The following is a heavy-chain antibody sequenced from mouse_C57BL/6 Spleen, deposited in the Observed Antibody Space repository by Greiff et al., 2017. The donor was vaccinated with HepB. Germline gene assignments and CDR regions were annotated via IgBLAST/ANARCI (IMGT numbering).Heavy chain of an antibody. CDR3: ARDGDGYLAGFDY. J-gene: IGHJ2*01. Sequence: QVQLKESGAELVKPGASVKMSCKASGYTFTSYWITWVKQRPGQGLEWIGDIYPGSGSTNYNEKFKSKATLTVDTSSSTAYMQLSSLTSEDSAVYYCARDGDGYLAGFDYWGQGTTLTVSS. CDR2: IYPGSGST. CDR1: GYTFTSYW. V-gene: IGHV1-55*01. D-gene: IGHD2-3*01.